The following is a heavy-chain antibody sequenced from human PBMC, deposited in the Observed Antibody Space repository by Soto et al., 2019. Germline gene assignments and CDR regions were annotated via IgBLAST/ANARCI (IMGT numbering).Heavy chain of an antibody. CDR2: INHSGGT. D-gene: IGHD3-3*01. CDR3: ARDRKILGVGSYGLDV. J-gene: IGHJ6*02. V-gene: IGHV4-34*01. Sequence: SETLSLTCAVYGGSFSGYYWTWIRQAPGKGLEWIGEINHSGGTNYNSSLKSRVTISIDTSKNQFSLILYSVTAADTAVYYCARDRKILGVGSYGLDVWGQGTTVTVSS. CDR1: GGSFSGYY.